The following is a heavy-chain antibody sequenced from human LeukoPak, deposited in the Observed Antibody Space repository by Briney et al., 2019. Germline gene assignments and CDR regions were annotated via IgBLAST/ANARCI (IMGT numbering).Heavy chain of an antibody. Sequence: PGGSLRLSCAASGFTFSSYSMNWVRQAPGKGLEWVSAISGSGGSTYYANSVKGRFTISRDNSKNTLYLQMNSLRAEDTAVYYCAKRRAAAGVIDYWGQGTLVTVSS. CDR3: AKRRAAAGVIDY. D-gene: IGHD6-13*01. V-gene: IGHV3-23*01. CDR1: GFTFSSYS. CDR2: ISGSGGST. J-gene: IGHJ4*02.